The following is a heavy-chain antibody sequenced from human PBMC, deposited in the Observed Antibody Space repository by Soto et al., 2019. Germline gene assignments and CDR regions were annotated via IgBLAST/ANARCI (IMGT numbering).Heavy chain of an antibody. CDR2: IYSGGST. V-gene: IGHV3-53*02. CDR1: GCTVSSNY. Sequence: EVQLVETGGGLIQPGGSLRLSCAASGCTVSSNYMSWVRQAPGKGLEWVSVIYSGGSTYYADSVKGRFTISRDNSKNTLYLQMNSLRAEDTAVYYCAREGGDYYDSSGYYYGAGAFDIWGQGTMVTVSS. J-gene: IGHJ3*02. D-gene: IGHD3-22*01. CDR3: AREGGDYYDSSGYYYGAGAFDI.